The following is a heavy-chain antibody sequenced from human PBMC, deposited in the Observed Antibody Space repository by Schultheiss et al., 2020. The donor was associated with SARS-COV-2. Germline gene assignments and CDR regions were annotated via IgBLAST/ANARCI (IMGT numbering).Heavy chain of an antibody. V-gene: IGHV3-15*01. CDR3: ARDGGIVVVPAAQYYYYYYGMDV. CDR2: IKSKTDGGTT. D-gene: IGHD2-2*01. J-gene: IGHJ6*02. Sequence: GESLKISCAASGFTFSNAWMSWVRQAPGKGLEWVGRIKSKTDGGTTDYAAPVKGRFTISRDDSKNTLYLQMNSLRAEDTAVYYCARDGGIVVVPAAQYYYYYYGMDVWGQGTTVTVSS. CDR1: GFTFSNAW.